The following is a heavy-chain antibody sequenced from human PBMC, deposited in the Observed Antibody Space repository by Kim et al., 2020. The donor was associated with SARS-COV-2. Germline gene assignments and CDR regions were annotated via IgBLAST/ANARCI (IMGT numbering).Heavy chain of an antibody. D-gene: IGHD4-17*01. Sequence: SETLSLTCTVSGGSISSSSYYWGWIRQPPGKGLEWIGSIYYSGSTYYNPSLKSRVTISVDTSKNQFSLKLSSVTAADTAVYYCARHWARDHYGDYVFDYWGQGTLVTVSS. CDR3: ARHWARDHYGDYVFDY. V-gene: IGHV4-39*01. CDR1: GGSISSSSYY. CDR2: IYYSGST. J-gene: IGHJ4*02.